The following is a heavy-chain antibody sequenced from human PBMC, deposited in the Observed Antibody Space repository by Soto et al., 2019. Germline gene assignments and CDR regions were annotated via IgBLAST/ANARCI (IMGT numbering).Heavy chain of an antibody. Sequence: SQTLSLTCAISGDSVSSNSAAWNWIRQSPSRGLEWLGRTYYRSKWYNDYAVSVKSRITINPDTPKNQFSLQLNSVTPEDTAVYYCARDMGIVVVPASYYYGMDVWGQGTTVTVSS. J-gene: IGHJ6*02. V-gene: IGHV6-1*01. CDR3: ARDMGIVVVPASYYYGMDV. CDR2: TYYRSKWYN. D-gene: IGHD2-2*03. CDR1: GDSVSSNSAA.